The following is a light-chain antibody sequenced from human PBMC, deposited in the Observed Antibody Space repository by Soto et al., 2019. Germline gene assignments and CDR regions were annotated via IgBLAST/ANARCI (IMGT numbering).Light chain of an antibody. CDR3: QQYHTYWWT. Sequence: DIQMTQSPSTLSASVGDIVTITFRASQTIINWLAWYQQKPGKAPKLLIYKASTLEGEVPSRFSGSGSETEFTLTINSLQPDDSATYYCQQYHTYWWTFGQGTKVDIK. V-gene: IGKV1-5*03. CDR1: QTIINW. J-gene: IGKJ1*01. CDR2: KAS.